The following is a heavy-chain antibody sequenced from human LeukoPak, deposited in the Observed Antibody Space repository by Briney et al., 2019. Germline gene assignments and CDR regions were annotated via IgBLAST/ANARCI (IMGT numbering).Heavy chain of an antibody. V-gene: IGHV3-23*01. CDR3: AKHITARQEAEYFQH. J-gene: IGHJ1*01. Sequence: QAGGSLRLSCAASGFMFSSYWMSWVRQAPGKGLEWVSAISGSGGSTYYADSVKGRFTISRDNSKNTLYLQMNSLRAEDTAVYYCAKHITARQEAEYFQHWGQGTLVTVSS. D-gene: IGHD6-6*01. CDR2: ISGSGGST. CDR1: GFMFSSYW.